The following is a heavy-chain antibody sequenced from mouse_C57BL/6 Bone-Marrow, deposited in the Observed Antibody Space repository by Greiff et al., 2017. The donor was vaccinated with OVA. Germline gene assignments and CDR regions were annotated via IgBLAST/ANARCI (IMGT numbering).Heavy chain of an antibody. Sequence: VQLQQSGPGLTKPSQTLSLTCSVTGYSITSDYWNWIRKFPGNKLEYMGYISYSGSTYYNPSLKSRISITRDTSKNQYYLQLNSVTTEDTATYYCAKGGIYDGYPWYFEVWAQGPRSPSPQ. D-gene: IGHD2-3*01. V-gene: IGHV3-8*01. CDR1: GYSITSDY. CDR3: AKGGIYDGYPWYFEV. J-gene: IGHJ1*03. CDR2: ISYSGST.